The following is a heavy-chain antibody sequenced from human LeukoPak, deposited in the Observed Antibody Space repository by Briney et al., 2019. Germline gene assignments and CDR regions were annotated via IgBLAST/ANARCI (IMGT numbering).Heavy chain of an antibody. CDR1: GFTFNSYA. J-gene: IGHJ4*02. V-gene: IGHV3-23*01. CDR3: ARDDGSYSRSPGFDN. Sequence: GGSLRLSCAASGFTFNSYAMSWVRQAPGKGLEWVSAISGSGGSTYYTDSVKGRFTISRDNSKNTLYLQMNSLRAEDTAVYYCARDDGSYSRSPGFDNWGQGTLVTVSS. D-gene: IGHD1-26*01. CDR2: ISGSGGST.